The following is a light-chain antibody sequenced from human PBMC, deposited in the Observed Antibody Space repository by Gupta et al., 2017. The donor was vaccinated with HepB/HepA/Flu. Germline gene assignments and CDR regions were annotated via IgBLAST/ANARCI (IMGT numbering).Light chain of an antibody. V-gene: IGLV1-40*01. CDR1: RSNIGAGHG. CDR2: DNN. Sequence: QSVLTQPPSASRAPGQSVTSSCTGSRSNIGAGHGVHWYQQLPGIAPKLVIHDNNNRPSGVPDRFSGSKSGTSASLAITGLQAEDESDYYCQSWDNNLGAWVFGGGTKLTVL. CDR3: QSWDNNLGAWV. J-gene: IGLJ3*02.